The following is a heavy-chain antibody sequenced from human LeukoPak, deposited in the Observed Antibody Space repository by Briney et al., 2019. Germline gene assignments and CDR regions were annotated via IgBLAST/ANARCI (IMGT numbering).Heavy chain of an antibody. CDR1: GFTFSNYW. Sequence: GGSLRLSCAVSGFTFSNYWMSWVRQAPGKGLEWVANIKQDGSEKYYVDSVKGRFTISRDNAKNSPYLQMNSLRAEDTAVYYCARARGYCSSTSCPAHYWGQGTLVTVSS. CDR3: ARARGYCSSTSCPAHY. CDR2: IKQDGSEK. J-gene: IGHJ4*02. D-gene: IGHD2-2*01. V-gene: IGHV3-7*01.